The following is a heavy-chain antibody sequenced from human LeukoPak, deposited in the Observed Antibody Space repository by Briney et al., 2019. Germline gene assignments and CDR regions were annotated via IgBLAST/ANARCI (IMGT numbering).Heavy chain of an antibody. J-gene: IGHJ4*02. D-gene: IGHD1-26*01. V-gene: IGHV3-53*01. CDR3: ARDGGIVGATYFDY. CDR1: GFSLKTYN. Sequence: GGSLRLSCAASGFSLKTYNMNWVRQAPGKGLEWVSVIYSGGSTYYADSVKGRFTISRDNSKNTLYLQMNSLRAEDTAVYYCARDGGIVGATYFDYWGQGTLVTVSS. CDR2: IYSGGST.